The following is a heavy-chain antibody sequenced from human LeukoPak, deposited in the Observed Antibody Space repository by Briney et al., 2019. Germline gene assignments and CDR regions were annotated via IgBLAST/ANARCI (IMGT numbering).Heavy chain of an antibody. Sequence: PGGSLTLSCAASGFTFSSYWVIWVRQAPGKGLEWVANIKQDGSEKYYVDSVKGRFTISRDNAKNSLYLQMNSLRADDTAVYYCARGYDFWSGYPGGVDYWGQGTLVTVSS. D-gene: IGHD3-3*01. CDR3: ARGYDFWSGYPGGVDY. CDR2: IKQDGSEK. J-gene: IGHJ4*02. CDR1: GFTFSSYW. V-gene: IGHV3-7*01.